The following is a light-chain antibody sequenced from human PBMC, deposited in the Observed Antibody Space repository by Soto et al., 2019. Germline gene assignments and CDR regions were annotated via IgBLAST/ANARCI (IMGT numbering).Light chain of an antibody. CDR1: QSVSSY. Sequence: EIVVTQSPSTLSLSPGEGATLSCRASQSVSSYLAWYQQKPGQAPRLLIYDASNRATGIPARFSGSGSGTDFTLIISSLEPEDFAVYYCQQRSNWPVTFGLGTKVDIK. V-gene: IGKV3-11*01. CDR2: DAS. J-gene: IGKJ1*01. CDR3: QQRSNWPVT.